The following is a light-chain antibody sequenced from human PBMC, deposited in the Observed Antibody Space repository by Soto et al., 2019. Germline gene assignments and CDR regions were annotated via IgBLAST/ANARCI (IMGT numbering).Light chain of an antibody. V-gene: IGKV1-5*03. CDR3: QQYNSYLVT. J-gene: IGKJ1*01. CDR2: KAS. Sequence: DIQMTQSPSTLSASVGDRVPITCRASQSISSWLAWYQQKPGKAPKLLIYKASSLESGVPSRFSGSGSGTEFTLTISSLQPDDFATYYCQQYNSYLVTFGQGTKVEIK. CDR1: QSISSW.